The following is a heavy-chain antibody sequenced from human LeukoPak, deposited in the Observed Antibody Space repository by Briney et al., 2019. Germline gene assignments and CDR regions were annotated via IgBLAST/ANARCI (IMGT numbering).Heavy chain of an antibody. CDR3: ARAARQQLARDRRRDYYYYMDV. CDR2: IYYSGST. J-gene: IGHJ6*03. CDR1: GGSISSSSYY. D-gene: IGHD6-13*01. V-gene: IGHV4-61*05. Sequence: PSETLSLTCTVSGGSISSSSYYWGWIRQPPGEGLEWIGYIYYSGSTNYNPSLKSRVTISVDTSKNQFSLKLSSVTAADTAVYYCARAARQQLARDRRRDYYYYMDVWGKGTTVTVSS.